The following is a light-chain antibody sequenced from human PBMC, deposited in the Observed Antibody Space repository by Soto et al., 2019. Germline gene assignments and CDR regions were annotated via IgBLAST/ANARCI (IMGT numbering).Light chain of an antibody. Sequence: EIVMTQSPATLSVSPGERATLSCRASQGIGSTLAWYQQKPGQTPRLLIYGASTRATGVPARFSGSGSGTEFTLTINSLQSEDFAVYYCQLYSRSPRQITFGQGTRLEIK. CDR1: QGIGST. V-gene: IGKV3-15*01. CDR3: QLYSRSPRQIT. CDR2: GAS. J-gene: IGKJ5*01.